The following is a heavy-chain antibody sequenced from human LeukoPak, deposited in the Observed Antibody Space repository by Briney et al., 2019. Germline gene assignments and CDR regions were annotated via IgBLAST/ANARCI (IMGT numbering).Heavy chain of an antibody. CDR2: ISSSSSYI. J-gene: IGHJ4*02. CDR1: GFTFSSYS. Sequence: PGGSLRLSCAASGFTFSSYSMNWVRQAPGKGLEWVSSISSSSSYIYYADSVKGRFTISRDKAKNSLYLQMNSLRAEDTAVYYCARRGPGNTIRSYYFDYWGQGTLVTVSS. D-gene: IGHD3-3*01. CDR3: ARRGPGNTIRSYYFDY. V-gene: IGHV3-21*01.